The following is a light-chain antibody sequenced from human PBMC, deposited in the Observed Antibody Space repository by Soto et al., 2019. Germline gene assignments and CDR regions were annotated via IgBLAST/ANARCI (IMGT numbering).Light chain of an antibody. J-gene: IGKJ1*01. CDR1: QDIRND. CDR3: LQYYNFSWT. Sequence: AIQVTQSPSSLSASVGDRVTITCRASQDIRNDLAWYQQKPGQAPNLLIFAAFNLQSGVPSRFSCGGSGTHFTLTISSLQPDDFASYFCLQYYNFSWTFGQGTKVDIK. CDR2: AAF. V-gene: IGKV1-6*01.